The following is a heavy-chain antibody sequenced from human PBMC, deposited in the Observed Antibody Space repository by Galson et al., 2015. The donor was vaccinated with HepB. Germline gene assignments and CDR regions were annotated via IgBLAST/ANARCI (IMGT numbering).Heavy chain of an antibody. CDR3: ARESTWKLDY. CDR2: INSHGSAT. D-gene: IGHD2/OR15-2a*01. CDR1: GFTFRKFH. Sequence: SLRLSCAASGFTFRKFHMAWVRQAPGKGLEWVANINSHGSATSYVDSVKGLFIVSRDNAGNSLFLQMNSLRADDTAVYYCARESTWKLDYWGRGTLVTVSS. J-gene: IGHJ4*02. V-gene: IGHV3-7*03.